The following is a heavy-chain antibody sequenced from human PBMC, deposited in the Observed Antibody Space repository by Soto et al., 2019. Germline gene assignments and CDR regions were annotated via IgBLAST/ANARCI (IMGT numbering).Heavy chain of an antibody. CDR3: ARVHSSSWSSSEYFQH. V-gene: IGHV3-7*03. D-gene: IGHD6-13*01. J-gene: IGHJ1*01. CDR1: GFTFSSYW. CDR2: IKQDGSEK. Sequence: PGGSLRLSCAASGFTFSSYWMSWVRQAPGKGLEWVANIKQDGSEKYYVDSVKGRFTISRDNAKNSLYLQMNSLRAEDTAVYYCARVHSSSWSSSEYFQHWGQGTLVTVSP.